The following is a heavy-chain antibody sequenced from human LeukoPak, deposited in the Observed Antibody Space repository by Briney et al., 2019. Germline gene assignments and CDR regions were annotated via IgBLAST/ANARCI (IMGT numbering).Heavy chain of an antibody. V-gene: IGHV4-39*07. D-gene: IGHD6-13*01. CDR3: RIAAAGTNFDY. CDR2: IYYSGRT. Sequence: SETLSLTCTVSGGPISSSSYYWGWIRQPPWKGLGWIVSIYYSGRTYYNPSLKSRVTISVDTSKNQFSMKLSSVTAADTAVYYCRIAAAGTNFDYWGQGTLVTVSS. CDR1: GGPISSSSYY. J-gene: IGHJ4*02.